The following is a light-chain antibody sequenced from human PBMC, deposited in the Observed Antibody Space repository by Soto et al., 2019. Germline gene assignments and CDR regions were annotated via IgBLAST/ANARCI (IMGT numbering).Light chain of an antibody. CDR1: QSVSSY. Sequence: EIVLTQSPATLSLSPGERATLSCRASQSVSSYLAWYQQKPGQAPRLLIYAASSRATGIPDRFSGSGSETDFTLTLSSLEPEDFAVYYCQRYGSSPRTFGQGTKGEIK. CDR3: QRYGSSPRT. V-gene: IGKV3-20*01. J-gene: IGKJ1*01. CDR2: AAS.